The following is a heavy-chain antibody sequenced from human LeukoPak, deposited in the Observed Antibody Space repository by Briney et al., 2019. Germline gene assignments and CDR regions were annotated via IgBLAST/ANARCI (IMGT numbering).Heavy chain of an antibody. J-gene: IGHJ4*02. CDR1: GFDFSSNW. D-gene: IGHD5-12*01. V-gene: IGHV3-74*01. CDR2: IKGDGIST. CDR3: ARGSRGYDFDY. Sequence: GGSLRLSCAASGFDFSSNWMHWVRHAPGQGLVWVSRIKGDGISTNYADSVKGRFTISRENAKNSLYLQMNSLRAGDTAVYYCARGSRGYDFDYWGQGTLVTVSS.